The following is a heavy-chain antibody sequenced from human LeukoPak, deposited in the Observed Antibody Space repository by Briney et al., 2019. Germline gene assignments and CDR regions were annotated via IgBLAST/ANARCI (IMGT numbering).Heavy chain of an antibody. J-gene: IGHJ4*02. CDR2: INWNGGST. CDR3: ARNYYGSGSYFGY. Sequence: GGSLRLSCATSGFTFSSYAMSWVRQAPGKGLEWVSGINWNGGSTGYADSVKGRFTISRDNAKNSLYLQMNSLRAEDTALYYCARNYYGSGSYFGYWGQGTLVTVSS. D-gene: IGHD3-10*01. CDR1: GFTFSSYA. V-gene: IGHV3-20*04.